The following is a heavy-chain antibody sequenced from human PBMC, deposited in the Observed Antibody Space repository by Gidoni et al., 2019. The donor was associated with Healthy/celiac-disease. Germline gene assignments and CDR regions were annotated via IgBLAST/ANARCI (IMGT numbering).Heavy chain of an antibody. V-gene: IGHV4-59*01. CDR1: GGSISSYY. Sequence: QVQLQESGPGLVKPSETLSLTCTVSGGSISSYYWSWIRQPPGKGLEWIGYIYYSGSTNYNPSLKSRVTISVDTSKNQFSLKLSSVTAADTAVYYCARGSVSGYSSSPHFDYWGQGTLVTVSS. D-gene: IGHD6-6*01. J-gene: IGHJ4*02. CDR3: ARGSVSGYSSSPHFDY. CDR2: IYYSGST.